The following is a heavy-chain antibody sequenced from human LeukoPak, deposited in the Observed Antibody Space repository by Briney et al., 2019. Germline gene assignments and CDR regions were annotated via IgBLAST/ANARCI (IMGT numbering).Heavy chain of an antibody. CDR1: GITFSNFA. J-gene: IGHJ6*03. CDR3: ARGKYPDNDDYMDV. CDR2: ITGTSGRT. D-gene: IGHD1-1*01. Sequence: PGGSLRLSCEVSGITFSNFAMAWVRQAPGKGLEWVSLITGTSGRTYYAASVKGRFIISRDNSKNTLYLQMNSLRAEDTALYYCARGKYPDNDDYMDVWGKGTTVIVSS. V-gene: IGHV3-23*01.